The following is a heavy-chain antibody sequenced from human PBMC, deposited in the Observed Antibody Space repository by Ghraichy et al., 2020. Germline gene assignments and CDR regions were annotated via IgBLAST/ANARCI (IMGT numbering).Heavy chain of an antibody. D-gene: IGHD2-2*01. CDR3: AKGGFCSSTTCPRKTTYGLDV. V-gene: IGHV4-30-2*01. J-gene: IGHJ6*02. CDR2: IYHTGAT. CDR1: GASIINSGYS. Sequence: SQTLSLTCAVSGASIINSGYSWNWVRQPPGKGLEWIGFIYHTGATYYSPSLESRVSISVDSSKNHFSLKLTSVTAADTAVYYCAKGGFCSSTTCPRKTTYGLDVWGQGTTVTVSS.